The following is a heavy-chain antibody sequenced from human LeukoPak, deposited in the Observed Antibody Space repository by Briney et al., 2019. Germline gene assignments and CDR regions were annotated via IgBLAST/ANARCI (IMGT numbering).Heavy chain of an antibody. D-gene: IGHD3-9*01. Sequence: PSQTLSLTCTVSGGSVSSGDYYWSWIRQPPGKGLEGIGYIYYSGSTYYNPSLKSRVTISVDTSKNQFSLKLSSVTAADTAVYYCAREGFHYDILTGYYRVRAFDIWGQGTMVTVSS. CDR2: IYYSGST. CDR3: AREGFHYDILTGYYRVRAFDI. V-gene: IGHV4-30-4*01. CDR1: GGSVSSGDYY. J-gene: IGHJ3*02.